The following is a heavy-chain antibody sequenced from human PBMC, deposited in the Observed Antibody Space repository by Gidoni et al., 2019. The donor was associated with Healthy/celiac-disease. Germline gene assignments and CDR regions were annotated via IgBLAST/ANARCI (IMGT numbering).Heavy chain of an antibody. CDR1: GGSISSYY. CDR3: ARDRGWVSH. D-gene: IGHD6-19*01. Sequence: QVQLQESGPGLVKPSETLSLTCTVSGGSISSYYWSWIRQPPGKGLEWIGYIYYSGSTNYNPSLKIRVTISVDTSKNQFSLKLSSVTAADTAVYYCARDRGWVSHWGQGTLVTVSS. CDR2: IYYSGST. J-gene: IGHJ4*02. V-gene: IGHV4-59*01.